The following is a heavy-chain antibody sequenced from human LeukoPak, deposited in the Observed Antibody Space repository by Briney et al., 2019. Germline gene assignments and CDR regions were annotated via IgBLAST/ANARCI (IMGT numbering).Heavy chain of an antibody. CDR3: ARDVVGSLDY. D-gene: IGHD2-15*01. CDR1: GFSFSNYW. Sequence: GGSLRLSCVGSGFSFSNYWMAWVRQAPGKGPEWVANMKQDGSARHCADSVKGRFTISRDNAQNSVYLRMNSLRAEDTAVYYCARDVVGSLDYWGLGTLVTVSS. V-gene: IGHV3-7*01. CDR2: MKQDGSAR. J-gene: IGHJ4*02.